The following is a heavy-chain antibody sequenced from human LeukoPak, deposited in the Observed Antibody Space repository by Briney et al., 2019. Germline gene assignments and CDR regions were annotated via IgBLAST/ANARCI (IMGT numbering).Heavy chain of an antibody. Sequence: QSGGSRGFSVAAPEFTFSSYGINGFRQPPGKGREGFSYIIVISSTIYYADSVKGRFTISRDNAKNSLYLQMNSLRAEDTAVYYCASGRARFLEWLASEYFQHWGQGTLVTVSS. D-gene: IGHD3-3*01. J-gene: IGHJ1*01. V-gene: IGHV3-48*01. CDR3: ASGRARFLEWLASEYFQH. CDR1: EFTFSSYG. CDR2: IIVISSTI.